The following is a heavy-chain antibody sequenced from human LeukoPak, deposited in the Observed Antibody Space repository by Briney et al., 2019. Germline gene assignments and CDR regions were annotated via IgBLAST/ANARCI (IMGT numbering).Heavy chain of an antibody. CDR3: AKGVNYFVLEY. D-gene: IGHD3-10*02. V-gene: IGHV3-23*01. CDR1: GFTFSSQS. Sequence: PGGSLRLSCAASGFTFSSQSMSWVRQAPGKGLEWVSALSPSGGITYYEDSVKGRFTISRDNSKNTLYLRMNSLRAEDTAVYYCAKGVNYFVLEYWGQGTLVTISS. CDR2: LSPSGGIT. J-gene: IGHJ4*02.